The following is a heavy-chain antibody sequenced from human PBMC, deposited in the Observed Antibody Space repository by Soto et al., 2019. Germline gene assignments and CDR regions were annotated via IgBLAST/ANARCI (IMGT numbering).Heavy chain of an antibody. D-gene: IGHD2-2*01. CDR3: ARVPGGYCSSTSCDEGDAFDI. J-gene: IGHJ3*02. CDR1: GYTFTSYG. V-gene: IGHV1-18*04. CDR2: ISAYNGNT. Sequence: QVQLVQSGAEVKKPGASVKVSCKASGYTFTSYGISWVRQAPGQGLEWMGWISAYNGNTNYAQKLQGRVTMTTDTSTSTGYMELRSLRSDDTAVYYCARVPGGYCSSTSCDEGDAFDIWGQGTMVTVSS.